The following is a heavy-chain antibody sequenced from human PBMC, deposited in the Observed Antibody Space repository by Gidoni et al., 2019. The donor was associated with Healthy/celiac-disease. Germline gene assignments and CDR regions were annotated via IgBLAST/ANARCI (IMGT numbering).Heavy chain of an antibody. CDR2: ISSSGSTI. D-gene: IGHD2-15*01. Sequence: EVQLVESGGGLVQPGGSLRLSCAASGFTFSSYEMNWVRQAPGKGLEWGSYISSSGSTIYYADSVKGRFTISRDNAKNSLYLQMNSLRAEDTAVYYCAREDRYFDLWGRGTLVTVSS. CDR3: AREDRYFDL. CDR1: GFTFSSYE. V-gene: IGHV3-48*03. J-gene: IGHJ2*01.